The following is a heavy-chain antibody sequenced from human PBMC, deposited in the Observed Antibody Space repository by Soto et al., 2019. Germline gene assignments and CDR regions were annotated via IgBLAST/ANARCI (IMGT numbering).Heavy chain of an antibody. J-gene: IGHJ6*02. CDR3: AASGYSYGSLPNYYYYGMDV. CDR2: IDPSDSYT. D-gene: IGHD5-18*01. Sequence: GESLKISCKGSGYSFTSYWISWVRQMPGKGLEWMGRIDPSDSYTNYSPSFQGHVTISADKSISTAYLQWSSLRASDTAMYYCAASGYSYGSLPNYYYYGMDVWGQGTTVTVSS. V-gene: IGHV5-10-1*01. CDR1: GYSFTSYW.